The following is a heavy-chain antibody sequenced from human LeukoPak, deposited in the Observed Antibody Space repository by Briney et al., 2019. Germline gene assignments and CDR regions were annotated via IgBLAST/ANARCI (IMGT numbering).Heavy chain of an antibody. D-gene: IGHD5-18*01. Sequence: ASVKVSCKAYGYXFTGYFMHWVRQAPGQGLEWMGWINPNSGGTHYAQKFQGRVTMTRDTSISTAYMELSRLRSDDTAVYYCARDPGYSSPRGDYWGQGTLVTVSS. CDR3: ARDPGYSSPRGDY. V-gene: IGHV1-2*02. J-gene: IGHJ4*02. CDR1: GYXFTGYF. CDR2: INPNSGGT.